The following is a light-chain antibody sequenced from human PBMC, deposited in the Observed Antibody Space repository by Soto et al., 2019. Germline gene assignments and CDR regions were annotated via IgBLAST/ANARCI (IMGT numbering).Light chain of an antibody. J-gene: IGKJ2*01. CDR3: MQGTQSPYT. CDR1: QSLVHSDGKTY. V-gene: IGKV2-24*01. CDR2: KIS. Sequence: IVMTQTPLSSPVTMGQPASISCRSSQSLVHSDGKTYLTWLQQRPGQPPRLLISKISNRFSGVADRFSGSGAGTDFTLKISRVEAEDVGDYYCMQGTQSPYTFGQGTKLEIK.